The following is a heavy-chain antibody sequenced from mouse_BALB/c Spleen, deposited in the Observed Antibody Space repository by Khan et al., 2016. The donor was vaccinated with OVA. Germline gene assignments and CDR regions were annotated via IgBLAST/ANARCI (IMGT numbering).Heavy chain of an antibody. V-gene: IGHV1-26*01. J-gene: IGHJ3*01. CDR3: ARGYDFFAS. CDR2: VNPNTDNI. D-gene: IGHD2-14*01. CDR1: GYSFTLCY. Sequence: EVQLQQSGPDLVKPGASVKISCKASGYSFTLCYMSWVKQSHGKSLEWIGRVNPNTDNINYNQEFKGKAILTVDKSSNTAYMELRSLTSEDSAVYFCARGYDFFASWGQGTLVTVSA.